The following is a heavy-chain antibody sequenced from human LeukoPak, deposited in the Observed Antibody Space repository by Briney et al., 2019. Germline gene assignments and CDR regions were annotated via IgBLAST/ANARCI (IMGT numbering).Heavy chain of an antibody. D-gene: IGHD6-19*01. Sequence: GGSLRLSCAASGFTFSSYEMNWVRQAPGKGLEWVSYISSSGSTIYYADSVKGRFTISRGNAKNSLYLQMNSLRAEDTAVYYCATDSSGWYPVDYWGQGTLVTVSS. V-gene: IGHV3-48*03. CDR3: ATDSSGWYPVDY. J-gene: IGHJ4*02. CDR2: ISSSGSTI. CDR1: GFTFSSYE.